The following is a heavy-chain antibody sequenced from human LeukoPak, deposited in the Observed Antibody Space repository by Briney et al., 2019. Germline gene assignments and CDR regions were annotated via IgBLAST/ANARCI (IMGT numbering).Heavy chain of an antibody. V-gene: IGHV4-59*08. Sequence: PSETLSLTCTVSGGSISSYYWSWIRQPPGKGLEWIGYIYYSGSTKYNPSLKSRVTISVDTSKNQFSLKLSSVTAADTAVYYCARMTTVTGNDAFDIWGQGTMVTVSS. CDR3: ARMTTVTGNDAFDI. CDR2: IYYSGST. J-gene: IGHJ3*02. CDR1: GGSISSYY. D-gene: IGHD4-17*01.